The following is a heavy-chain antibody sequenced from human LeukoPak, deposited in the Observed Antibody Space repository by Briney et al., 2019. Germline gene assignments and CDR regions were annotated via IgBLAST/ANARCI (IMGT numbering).Heavy chain of an antibody. D-gene: IGHD6-13*01. V-gene: IGHV3-23*01. J-gene: IGHJ4*02. CDR2: INYSGDDP. CDR3: VKGRISEDGLDF. Sequence: GVSLRLSCAASGFTFSSFPMGWVRQAPGQGLEWISIINYSGDDPFSADSVRGRFTISRDNSQNTLYLQMNSLRTEDTAVYYCVKGRISEDGLDFWGQGTLVTVSS. CDR1: GFTFSSFP.